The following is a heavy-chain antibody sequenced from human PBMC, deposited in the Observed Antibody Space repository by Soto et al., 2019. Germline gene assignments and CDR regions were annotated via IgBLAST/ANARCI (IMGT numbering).Heavy chain of an antibody. CDR3: ARDRLAAPTSYYYYGMDV. J-gene: IGHJ6*02. Sequence: QVQLQESGPGLVKPSQTLSLTCTVSGGSISSGDYYWSWIRQPPGKGLEWIGYIYYSGSTYYNPSLKSRVTISVDTSKNQFSLKLSSVTAADTAVYYCARDRLAAPTSYYYYGMDVWGQGTTVTVSS. CDR1: GGSISSGDYY. CDR2: IYYSGST. V-gene: IGHV4-30-4*01. D-gene: IGHD6-6*01.